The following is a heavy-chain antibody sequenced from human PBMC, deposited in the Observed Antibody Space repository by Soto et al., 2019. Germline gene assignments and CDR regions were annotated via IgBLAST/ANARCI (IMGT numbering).Heavy chain of an antibody. Sequence: GASVKVSFKASGYPFTGYYMHLVRQAPGQGLEWIGWINPNSGGTNYAQKFQGRVTMTRDTSISTAYMELSRLRSDDTAVYYCARDKEVFRSGYYRSRNNNWFDPWGQGTMVTVSS. CDR1: GYPFTGYY. CDR2: INPNSGGT. J-gene: IGHJ5*02. D-gene: IGHD3-3*01. V-gene: IGHV1-2*02. CDR3: ARDKEVFRSGYYRSRNNNWFDP.